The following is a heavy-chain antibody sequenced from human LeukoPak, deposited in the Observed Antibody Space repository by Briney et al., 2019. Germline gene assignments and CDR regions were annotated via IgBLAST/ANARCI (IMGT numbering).Heavy chain of an antibody. CDR2: MNPNSGNT. V-gene: IGHV1-8*03. CDR3: ARASVLEWSLYYYYYYMDV. D-gene: IGHD3-3*01. CDR1: GYTFTSYD. Sequence: GASVKVSCKASGYTFTSYDINWVRQATGQGLEWIGWMNPNSGNTGYAQKFQGRVTITRNTSISTAYMELSSLRSEDTAVYYCARASVLEWSLYYYYYYMDVWGKGTTVTVSS. J-gene: IGHJ6*03.